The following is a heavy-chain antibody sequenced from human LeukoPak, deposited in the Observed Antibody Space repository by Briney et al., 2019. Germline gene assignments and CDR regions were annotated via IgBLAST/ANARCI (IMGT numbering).Heavy chain of an antibody. D-gene: IGHD5-24*01. CDR2: IYYSGST. J-gene: IGHJ4*02. CDR1: GGSISSYY. Sequence: SETLSLTCTVSGGSISSYYWSWIRQPPGKGLEWIGYIYYSGSTNYNPPLKSRVTISVDTSKNQFSLKLSSVTAADTAVYYCARTVATIPPEPFGYWGQGTLVTVSS. CDR3: ARTVATIPPEPFGY. V-gene: IGHV4-59*01.